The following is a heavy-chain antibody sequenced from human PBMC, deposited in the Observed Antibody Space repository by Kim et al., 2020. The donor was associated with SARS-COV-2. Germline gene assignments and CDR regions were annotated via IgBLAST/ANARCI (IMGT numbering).Heavy chain of an antibody. V-gene: IGHV1-3*01. CDR3: AREGSGSYNWLDP. D-gene: IGHD3-10*01. Sequence: RYSQIFQGRLTITRDTSATTAYMELSSLTSKDTAVYFCAREGSGSYNWLDPWGQGTLVTVSS. J-gene: IGHJ5*02.